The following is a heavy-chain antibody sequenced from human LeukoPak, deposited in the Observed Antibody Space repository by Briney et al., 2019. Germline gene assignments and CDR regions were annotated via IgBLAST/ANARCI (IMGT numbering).Heavy chain of an antibody. CDR3: AKHLTRSRTRHDY. D-gene: IGHD3-10*01. V-gene: IGHV3-33*06. J-gene: IGHJ4*02. Sequence: GGSLRLSCAASGFTFSSYGMYWVRQAPGKGLEWVAVIWYDGSNKYYADSVKGRFTISRDNSKNTLYLQMNSLRAEDTAVYYCAKHLTRSRTRHDYWGQGTLVTVSS. CDR1: GFTFSSYG. CDR2: IWYDGSNK.